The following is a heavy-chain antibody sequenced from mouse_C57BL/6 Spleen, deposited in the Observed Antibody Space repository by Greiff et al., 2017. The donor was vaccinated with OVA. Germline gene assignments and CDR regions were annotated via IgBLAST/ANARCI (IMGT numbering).Heavy chain of an antibody. V-gene: IGHV5-9-1*02. CDR1: GFTFSSYA. J-gene: IGHJ2*01. D-gene: IGHD4-1*01. CDR2: ISSGGDYI. CDR3: TREGTGNFDY. Sequence: EVMLVESGEGLVKPGGSLKLSCAASGFTFSSYAMSWVRQTPETRLEWVAYISSGGDYIYYADTVKGRFTISRDNARNTLYLQMSSLKSEDTAMYYCTREGTGNFDYWGQGTTLTVSS.